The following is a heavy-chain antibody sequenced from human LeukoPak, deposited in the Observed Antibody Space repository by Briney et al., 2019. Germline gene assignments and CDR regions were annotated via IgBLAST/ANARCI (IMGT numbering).Heavy chain of an antibody. CDR2: IYNSGST. CDR3: VRDRELNY. Sequence: SETLSLTCTVSGGSISIYYWSWVRQPPGKGLEWIGYIYNSGSTIYNPSLKSRATISVDTSKNQFSLRLSSVTAVDTAVYYCVRDRELNYWGQGALVTVSS. V-gene: IGHV4-59*01. J-gene: IGHJ4*02. CDR1: GGSISIYY. D-gene: IGHD1-26*01.